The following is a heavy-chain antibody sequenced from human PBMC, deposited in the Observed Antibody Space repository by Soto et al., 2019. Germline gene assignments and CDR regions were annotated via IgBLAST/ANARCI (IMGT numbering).Heavy chain of an antibody. CDR2: ISYDGRNK. Sequence: ERVVESGGGEVQPGTSLRLSCVASDFSFRNYGMHWVRQAPGKGLEWVADISYDGRNKYYAESVKGRFTISRDNSKNTLYLQMNSLRTEDTAVYYCAKDWRWEQQIYGMNVWGQGTTVTVSS. CDR1: DFSFRNYG. CDR3: AKDWRWEQQIYGMNV. J-gene: IGHJ6*02. V-gene: IGHV3-30*18. D-gene: IGHD1-26*01.